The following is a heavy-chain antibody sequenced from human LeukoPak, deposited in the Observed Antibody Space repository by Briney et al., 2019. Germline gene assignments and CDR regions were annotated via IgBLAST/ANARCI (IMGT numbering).Heavy chain of an antibody. Sequence: GAPVKLSCKASGYTFTDYYLHWVRQAPGQGFEWMGWINPNSGDTNYAQNFQGRVTMTRDTSISTAHMEMSRLRSDDTAVYYCARANFLYCSSTTCLFDYWGQGTLVTVSS. CDR1: GYTFTDYY. V-gene: IGHV1-2*02. J-gene: IGHJ4*02. CDR2: INPNSGDT. D-gene: IGHD2-2*01. CDR3: ARANFLYCSSTTCLFDY.